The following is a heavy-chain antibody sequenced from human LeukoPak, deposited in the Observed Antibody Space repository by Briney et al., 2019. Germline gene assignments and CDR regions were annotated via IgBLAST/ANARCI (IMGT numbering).Heavy chain of an antibody. CDR2: FDPEDGET. D-gene: IGHD4-17*01. Sequence: ASVRVSCKVSGYTLTELSMHWVRQAPGKGLEWMGGFDPEDGETIYAQKFQGRVTMTEDTSTDTAYMELSSLRSEDTAVYYCASTLAGTTPRFDYWGQGTLVTVSS. CDR1: GYTLTELS. J-gene: IGHJ4*02. V-gene: IGHV1-24*01. CDR3: ASTLAGTTPRFDY.